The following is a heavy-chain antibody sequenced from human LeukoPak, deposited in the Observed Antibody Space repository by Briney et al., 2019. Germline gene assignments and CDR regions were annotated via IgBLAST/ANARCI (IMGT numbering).Heavy chain of an antibody. J-gene: IGHJ4*02. CDR2: ITLSSSSI. V-gene: IGHV3-48*01. CDR3: AREPTYSSSWYTSCDY. CDR1: GFNFNNYN. Sequence: GGSLRLSCAASGFNFNNYNMNWVRQAPGKGLEWVPHITLSSSSIYYADSVKGRFTISRDNAKNSLYLQMNSLRAEDTAVYYCAREPTYSSSWYTSCDYWGQGTLVTVSS. D-gene: IGHD6-13*01.